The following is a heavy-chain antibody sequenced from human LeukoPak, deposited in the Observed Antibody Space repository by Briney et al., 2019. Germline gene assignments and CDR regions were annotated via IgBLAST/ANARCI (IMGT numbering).Heavy chain of an antibody. V-gene: IGHV3-23*01. J-gene: IGHJ4*02. Sequence: GGSLRLSXAASGFTFSSYAMSWVGQAPGKGLEWVSASSGSGGSTYYADSVKGRFTISRDNSKNTLYLQMNSLRAEDTAVYYCAKSCYYDSSGYCLDYWGQGTLVTVSS. CDR3: AKSCYYDSSGYCLDY. CDR2: SSGSGGST. D-gene: IGHD3-22*01. CDR1: GFTFSSYA.